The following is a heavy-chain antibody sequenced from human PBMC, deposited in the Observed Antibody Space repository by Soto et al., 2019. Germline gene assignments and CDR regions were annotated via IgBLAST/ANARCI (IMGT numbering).Heavy chain of an antibody. J-gene: IGHJ2*01. V-gene: IGHV3-23*01. CDR1: GFTFSSYA. CDR2: VSGSGGST. CDR3: AKDQYSYALWYFDL. Sequence: EVQLLESGGVLVQPGGSLRLSCAASGFTFSSYAMSWVRQAPGKGLEWVSTVSGSGGSTYYADSVKGRFTISRDNSKNTLYLQMNSLRAEDTAVYYCAKDQYSYALWYFDLWGRGTLVTVSS. D-gene: IGHD5-18*01.